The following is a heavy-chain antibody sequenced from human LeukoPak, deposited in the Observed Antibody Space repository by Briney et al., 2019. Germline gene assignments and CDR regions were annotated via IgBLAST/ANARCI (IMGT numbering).Heavy chain of an antibody. J-gene: IGHJ5*02. Sequence: GASVKVSCKASGDIFVNYYFHWVRQAPGQGLEWVGMINPSGGTTTYAQKFQGRVTMTRDLSTTTVYMDLTSLRSEDTAVYYCAIGLGWQQLVRKSDWSDPWGQGTLVTVSS. CDR1: GDIFVNYY. CDR2: INPSGGTT. CDR3: AIGLGWQQLVRKSDWSDP. V-gene: IGHV1-46*01. D-gene: IGHD6-13*01.